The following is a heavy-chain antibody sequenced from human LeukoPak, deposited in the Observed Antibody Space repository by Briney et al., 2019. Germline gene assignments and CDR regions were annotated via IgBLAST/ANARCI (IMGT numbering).Heavy chain of an antibody. CDR3: ARDGVVVVAATLGPHYPDAFDI. V-gene: IGHV1-2*02. CDR2: INPNSGGT. CDR1: GFTFTDYY. Sequence: ASVKVSCKASGFTFTDYYMHWVRQAPGQGLEWMGWINPNSGGTNYAQKFQGRVTMTRDTSISTAYMELSRLRSDDTAVYYCARDGVVVVAATLGPHYPDAFDIWGQGTMDTVSS. D-gene: IGHD2-15*01. J-gene: IGHJ3*02.